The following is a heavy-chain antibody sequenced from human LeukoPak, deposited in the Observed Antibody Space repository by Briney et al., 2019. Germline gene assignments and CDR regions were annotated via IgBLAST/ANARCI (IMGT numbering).Heavy chain of an antibody. CDR3: AKGSLGHCSGSTCYPLDY. CDR2: ISGSDAGT. D-gene: IGHD2-2*01. J-gene: IGHJ4*02. CDR1: GFTFSYYA. V-gene: IGHV3-23*01. Sequence: PGGSLRLSCAASGFTFSYYAMSWVRRAPGKRLEWVSAISGSDAGTYHADSVKGRFTISRDNSKSTLYLLMNSLRAEDTAVYYCAKGSLGHCSGSTCYPLDYWGQGTLVTVSS.